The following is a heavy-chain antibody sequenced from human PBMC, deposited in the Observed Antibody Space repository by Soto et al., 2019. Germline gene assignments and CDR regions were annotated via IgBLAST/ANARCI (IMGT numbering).Heavy chain of an antibody. Sequence: QVQLVQSGAEVKKPGASVKVSCKASGFAFSEYGLSWVRQAPGQGLEWMAWVSVYNGDINYAQKFRGRVTMTTDRSTNPAYMEMRSLRSDDTAVYYCTPYPYVKDAFDLWGQGTMVTVSS. CDR2: VSVYNGDI. J-gene: IGHJ3*01. CDR1: GFAFSEYG. CDR3: TPYPYVKDAFDL. D-gene: IGHD3-16*01. V-gene: IGHV1-18*01.